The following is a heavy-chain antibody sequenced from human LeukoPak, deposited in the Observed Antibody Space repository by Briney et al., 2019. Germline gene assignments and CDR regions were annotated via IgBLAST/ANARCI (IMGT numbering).Heavy chain of an antibody. CDR1: GYTFTSYD. CDR2: MNPNSGGT. V-gene: IGHV1-8*01. J-gene: IGHJ3*02. CDR3: ARGLPRSPLTQYGSETDAFDI. Sequence: ASVKVSCKASGYTFTSYDINWVRQATGQGLEWMGWMNPNSGGTNYAQKFQGRVTMTRDTSISTVYMELSSLRSEDTAVYYCARGLPRSPLTQYGSETDAFDIWGQGTMVTVSS. D-gene: IGHD3-10*01.